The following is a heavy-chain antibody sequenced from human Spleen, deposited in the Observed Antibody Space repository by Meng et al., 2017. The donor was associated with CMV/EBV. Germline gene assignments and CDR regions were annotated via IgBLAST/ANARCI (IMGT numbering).Heavy chain of an antibody. V-gene: IGHV3-30*04. CDR3: ARAGVSFGYYYYGMDV. Sequence: GESLKISCAASGFTFSSYAMHWVRQAPGKGLEWVAVISYDGSNKYYADSVKGRFTISRDNSKNTLYLQMNSLRAEDTAVYYCARAGVSFGYYYYGMDVWGQGTTVTVSS. D-gene: IGHD2-8*01. CDR2: ISYDGSNK. CDR1: GFTFSSYA. J-gene: IGHJ6*02.